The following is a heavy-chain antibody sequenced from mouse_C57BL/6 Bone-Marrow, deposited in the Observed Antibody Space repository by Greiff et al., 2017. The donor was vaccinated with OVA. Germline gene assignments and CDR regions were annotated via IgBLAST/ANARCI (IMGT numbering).Heavy chain of an antibody. V-gene: IGHV2-9-1*01. Sequence: QVQLKESGPGLVAPSQSLSITCTVSGFSLTSYAISWVRQPPGKGLEWLGVIWTGGGTNYNSALKSRLSISKDNSKSQVFLKMNSLQTDDTARYYCSSQLGRGGYYFDYWGQGTTLTVSS. CDR1: GFSLTSYA. CDR3: SSQLGRGGYYFDY. CDR2: IWTGGGT. D-gene: IGHD4-1*02. J-gene: IGHJ2*01.